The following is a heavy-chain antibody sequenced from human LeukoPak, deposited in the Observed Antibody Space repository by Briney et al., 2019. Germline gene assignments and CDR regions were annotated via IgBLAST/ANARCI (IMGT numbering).Heavy chain of an antibody. CDR2: IYTSGST. D-gene: IGHD2-15*01. V-gene: IGHV4-4*07. CDR3: AREAPGVVVVAATPYYFDY. Sequence: SETLSLTCTVSGGSISSYYWSWIRQPAGKGLEWIGRIYTSGSTNYNPSLKSRVTMSVDTSKNQFSLKLSSVTAADTAVCYCAREAPGVVVVAATPYYFDYWGQGTLVTVSS. CDR1: GGSISSYY. J-gene: IGHJ4*02.